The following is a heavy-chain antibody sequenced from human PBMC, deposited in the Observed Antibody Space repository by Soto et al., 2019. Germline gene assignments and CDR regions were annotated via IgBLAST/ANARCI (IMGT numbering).Heavy chain of an antibody. V-gene: IGHV5-51*01. J-gene: IGHJ6*02. D-gene: IGHD6-6*01. Sequence: GESLKISCNGSGYSFSNYWIGLVLQMPGKGLEWMGIIYPGDSETRYSPSFQGQVTISVDKTINTAYLQWSSLKASDTAMYYCARPFGSSYVMDVWGQGTTVTVSS. CDR1: GYSFSNYW. CDR2: IYPGDSET. CDR3: ARPFGSSYVMDV.